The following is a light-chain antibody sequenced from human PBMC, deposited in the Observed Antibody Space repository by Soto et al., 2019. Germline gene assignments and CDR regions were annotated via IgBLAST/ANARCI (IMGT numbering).Light chain of an antibody. CDR1: QSIRSY. J-gene: IGKJ4*01. CDR3: QQRSDWPLT. Sequence: EIVLTQSPATLSLSPGERATLSCRASQSIRSYLAWYQQKPGQAPRLLIYDVSNRATGIPAKFSGSGSGTDFTLTISSLEPEDFAVYYCQQRSDWPLTFGGGTEVEIK. CDR2: DVS. V-gene: IGKV3-11*01.